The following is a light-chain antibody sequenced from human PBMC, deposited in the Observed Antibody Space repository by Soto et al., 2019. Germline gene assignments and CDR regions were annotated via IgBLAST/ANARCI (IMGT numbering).Light chain of an antibody. CDR1: QTVGVR. CDR2: EAS. V-gene: IGKV3-11*01. CDR3: HQRQRWPRT. J-gene: IGKJ1*01. Sequence: EILLTRYRSTLSATQGESATLSCRASQTVGVRLAWYQHKPGQAPRLLIYEASNRAAGVPGRFSGSGSGTDFTLTITRLEPEDFEFYYCHQRQRWPRTFGQGTKVDIK.